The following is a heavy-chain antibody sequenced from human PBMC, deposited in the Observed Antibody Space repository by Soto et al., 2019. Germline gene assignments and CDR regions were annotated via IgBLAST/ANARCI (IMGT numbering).Heavy chain of an antibody. CDR1: GYTLTELS. CDR2: FDPEDGET. CDR3: ATKGRWYVGYYYYGMDL. Sequence: ASVKVSCKVSGYTLTELSMHWVRQAPGRGLEWMGGFDPEDGETIYAQKFQGRVTMTEDTSTDTAYMELSSLRSEDTAVYYCATKGRWYVGYYYYGMDLWGQGTTVTVSS. V-gene: IGHV1-24*01. J-gene: IGHJ6*02. D-gene: IGHD6-13*01.